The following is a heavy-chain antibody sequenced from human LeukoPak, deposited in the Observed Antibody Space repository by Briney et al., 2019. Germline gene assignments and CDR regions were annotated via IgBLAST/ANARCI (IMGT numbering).Heavy chain of an antibody. CDR1: GYTFTSYD. Sequence: ASVKVSCKASGYTFTSYDINWVRRATGQGLEWMGWMNPNSGNTGYAQKFQGRVTITRNTSISTAYMELSSLRSEDTAVYYCAIGAYSSSWAFDYWGQGTLVTVSS. D-gene: IGHD6-13*01. CDR3: AIGAYSSSWAFDY. J-gene: IGHJ4*02. V-gene: IGHV1-8*03. CDR2: MNPNSGNT.